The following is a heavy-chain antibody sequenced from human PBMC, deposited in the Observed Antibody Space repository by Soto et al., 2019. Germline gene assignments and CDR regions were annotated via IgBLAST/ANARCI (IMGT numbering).Heavy chain of an antibody. CDR1: GGSVSSGSYY. J-gene: IGHJ4*02. Sequence: SETLSLTCTVSGGSVSSGSYYWSWIRQPPGKGLEWIGYIYYSGSTNYNPSLKSRVTISVDTSKNQFSLKLSSVTAADTAVYYCERYLPPNGFDYWGQGTLVTVSS. CDR3: ERYLPPNGFDY. CDR2: IYYSGST. V-gene: IGHV4-61*01.